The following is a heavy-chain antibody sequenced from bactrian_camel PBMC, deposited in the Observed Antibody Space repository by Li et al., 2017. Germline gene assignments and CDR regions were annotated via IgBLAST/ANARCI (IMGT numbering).Heavy chain of an antibody. CDR3: AAEGTRGPFHADCFTSYEYTY. CDR2: IYTGGGAT. V-gene: IGHV3S1*01. Sequence: HVQLVESGGGPVQPGGSLRLVCTASGVTTSPTCVAWFRQAPGKEREGVAAIYTGGGATYYADSVKGRFTIFKDNAKNTLDLQMNSLKPEDTAMYYCAAEGTRGPFHADCFTSYEYTYWGRGPRSPSP. J-gene: IGHJ4*01. D-gene: IGHD3*01. CDR1: GVTTSPTC.